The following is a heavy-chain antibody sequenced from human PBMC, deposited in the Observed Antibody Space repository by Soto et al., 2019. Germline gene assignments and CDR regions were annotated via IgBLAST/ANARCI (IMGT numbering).Heavy chain of an antibody. J-gene: IGHJ3*02. Sequence: QLQLQESGPGLVKPSETLSLTCTVSGGSISSSSYYWGWIRQPPGKGLEWIGSIYYSGSTFYNPYLKSRVTISVDTSKKQFSLKLSSVTASDTAVYYCARPGSAAFEIWGQGTMVTVSS. CDR2: IYYSGST. D-gene: IGHD6-25*01. CDR1: GGSISSSSYY. CDR3: ARPGSAAFEI. V-gene: IGHV4-39*01.